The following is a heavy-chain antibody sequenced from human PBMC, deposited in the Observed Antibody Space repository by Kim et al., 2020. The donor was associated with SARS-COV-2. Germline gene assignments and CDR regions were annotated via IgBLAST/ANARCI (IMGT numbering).Heavy chain of an antibody. CDR1: GGSISSGGYS. CDR3: ARTSGYSSPWIDY. J-gene: IGHJ4*02. CDR2: IYHSGST. D-gene: IGHD6-13*01. Sequence: SETLSLTCAVSGGSISSGGYSWSWIRQPPGKGLEWIGYIYHSGSTYYNPSLKSRVTISVDRSKNQFSLKLTSVTAADTAVDYCARTSGYSSPWIDYWGQGTLVTVSS. V-gene: IGHV4-30-2*01.